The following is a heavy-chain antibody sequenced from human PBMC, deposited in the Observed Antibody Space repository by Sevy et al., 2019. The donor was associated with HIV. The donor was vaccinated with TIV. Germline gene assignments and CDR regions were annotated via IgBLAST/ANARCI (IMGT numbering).Heavy chain of an antibody. CDR1: GFTFSSYC. J-gene: IGHJ6*02. CDR2: ISGISNYI. D-gene: IGHD3-10*01. CDR3: AKRLVSWDGMDV. Sequence: GGSLRLSCAASGFTFSSYCMNWVRQAPGKGLEWVSSISGISNYIYYADSVKGRFTISRDNAKNSLYLQMNSLRAEDTAVYYCAKRLVSWDGMDVWGQGTTVTVSS. V-gene: IGHV3-21*01.